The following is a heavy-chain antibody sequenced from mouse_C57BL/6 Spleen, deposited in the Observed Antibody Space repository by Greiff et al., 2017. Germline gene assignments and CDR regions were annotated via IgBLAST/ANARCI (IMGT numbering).Heavy chain of an antibody. J-gene: IGHJ1*03. CDR2: IHPNSGST. Sequence: VQLQQPGAELVKPGASVKLSCKASGYTFTSYWMHWVKQRPGQGLEWIGMIHPNSGSTNYNEKFKSKATLTVDKSSSTAYMQLSSLTSEDSAVYYCARGHYGSSYDPNWYFDVWGTGTTVTVSS. D-gene: IGHD1-1*01. CDR1: GYTFTSYW. V-gene: IGHV1-64*01. CDR3: ARGHYGSSYDPNWYFDV.